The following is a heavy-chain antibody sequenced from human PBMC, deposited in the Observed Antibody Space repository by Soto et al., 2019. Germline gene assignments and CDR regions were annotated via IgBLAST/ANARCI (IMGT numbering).Heavy chain of an antibody. Sequence: SETLSLTCTVSGGSISRYYWSWIRQPPGKGLEWIGYMYHSGSTYYNPSLKSRVTISVDTSKNQFSLKMNSVTAADTAVYYCASSNIAAAGFYYYGMDVWGRGTTVTVSS. CDR3: ASSNIAAAGFYYYGMDV. CDR1: GGSISRYY. D-gene: IGHD6-13*01. CDR2: MYHSGST. J-gene: IGHJ6*02. V-gene: IGHV4-59*01.